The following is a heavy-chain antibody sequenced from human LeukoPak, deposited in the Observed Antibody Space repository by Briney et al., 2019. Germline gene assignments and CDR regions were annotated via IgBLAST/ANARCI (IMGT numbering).Heavy chain of an antibody. CDR3: AREGGGLDY. Sequence: SETLSLTCAVYGGSFNVYYWTWIRQPPGKGLEWIGEINHSGSTNYNPSLKSRVSISVDTPKNQFSLNLSSVTAADTAVYYCAREGGGLDYWGQGTLVTVSS. V-gene: IGHV4-34*01. D-gene: IGHD3-16*01. CDR2: INHSGST. CDR1: GGSFNVYY. J-gene: IGHJ4*02.